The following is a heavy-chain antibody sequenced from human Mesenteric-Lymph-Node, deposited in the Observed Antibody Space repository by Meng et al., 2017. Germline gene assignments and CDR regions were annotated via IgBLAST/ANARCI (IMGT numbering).Heavy chain of an antibody. CDR3: ARGNDRYCSGGSCYRNWFDP. D-gene: IGHD2-15*01. V-gene: IGHV1-69*01. Sequence: QVRLVQSGAEVRKPGSSVNVSCKASGGTFSSYAISWVRQAPGQGLEWMGGIIPIFGTANYAQKFQGRVTITADESTSTAYMELSSLRSEDTAVYYCARGNDRYCSGGSCYRNWFDPWGQGTLVTVSS. CDR1: GGTFSSYA. CDR2: IIPIFGTA. J-gene: IGHJ5*02.